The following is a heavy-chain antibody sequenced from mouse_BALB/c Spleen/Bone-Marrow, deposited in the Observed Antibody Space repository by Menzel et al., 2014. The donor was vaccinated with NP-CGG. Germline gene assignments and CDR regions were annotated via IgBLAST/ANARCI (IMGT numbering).Heavy chain of an antibody. CDR3: ARDDYGRGY. CDR2: IRNKANGYTT. V-gene: IGHV7-3*02. Sequence: VHLVESGGGLVQPGGSLRLSCATSGFTFTDYYMSWVRQPPGKALEWLGFIRNKANGYTTEYSASVKGRFTISRDNSQSILYLQMNTLRAEDSATYYCARDDYGRGYWGQGTTLTVSS. CDR1: GFTFTDYY. D-gene: IGHD1-1*01. J-gene: IGHJ2*01.